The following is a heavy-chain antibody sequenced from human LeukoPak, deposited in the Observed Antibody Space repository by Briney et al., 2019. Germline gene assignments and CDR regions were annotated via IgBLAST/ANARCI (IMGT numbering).Heavy chain of an antibody. CDR2: ISSSGSTI. V-gene: IGHV3-11*01. Sequence: PEGSLRLSCAASGFTFSDYYMSWIRQAPGKGLEWVSYISSSGSTIYYADSVKGRFTISRDNAKNSLYLQMNSLRAEDTAVYYCAREGSGWYLHDAFDIWGQGTMVTVSS. CDR3: AREGSGWYLHDAFDI. J-gene: IGHJ3*02. CDR1: GFTFSDYY. D-gene: IGHD6-19*01.